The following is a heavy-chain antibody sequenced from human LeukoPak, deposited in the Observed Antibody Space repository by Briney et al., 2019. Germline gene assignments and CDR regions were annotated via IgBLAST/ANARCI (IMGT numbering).Heavy chain of an antibody. V-gene: IGHV3-21*01. Sequence: GGSLRLSCAASGFSFSSYNMNWVRQAPGKGLEWVSSITSSSSYTFYADSVKGRFTISRDNARNSLYLQMNSLRAEDTAVYYCVRVRDGYNDAYDIWGQGTMVTVPS. CDR1: GFSFSSYN. CDR3: VRVRDGYNDAYDI. J-gene: IGHJ3*02. D-gene: IGHD5-24*01. CDR2: ITSSSSYT.